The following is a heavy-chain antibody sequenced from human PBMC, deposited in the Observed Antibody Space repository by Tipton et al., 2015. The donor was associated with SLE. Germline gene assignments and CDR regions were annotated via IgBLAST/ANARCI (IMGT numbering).Heavy chain of an antibody. CDR3: ARSSEMATMFDWFDS. Sequence: SLRLSCVASGFTFDIYAMSWARQAPGKGLEWVSVISGSAGSTHYADSVKGRFTISRDNSKNSLYLQMSSLRAEDTAVYYCARSSEMATMFDWFDSWGQGTLVSVSS. D-gene: IGHD5-24*01. CDR2: ISGSAGST. CDR1: GFTFDIYA. V-gene: IGHV3-23*01. J-gene: IGHJ5*01.